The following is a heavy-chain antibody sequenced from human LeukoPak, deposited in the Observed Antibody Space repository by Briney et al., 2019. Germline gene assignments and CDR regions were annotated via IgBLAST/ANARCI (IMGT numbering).Heavy chain of an antibody. D-gene: IGHD3-22*01. CDR3: ARDMDYYDSSGYYYVSGYFDY. CDR2: ISAYNGNT. CDR1: GYTFTSYG. J-gene: IGHJ4*01. V-gene: IGHV1-18*01. Sequence: GASVKVSCKASGYTFTSYGISWVRQAPGQGLEWMGWISAYNGNTNYAQKLQGRVTMTTDTSTSTAYMELRSLRSDDTAVYYCARDMDYYDSSGYYYVSGYFDYWGHGTLVTVSS.